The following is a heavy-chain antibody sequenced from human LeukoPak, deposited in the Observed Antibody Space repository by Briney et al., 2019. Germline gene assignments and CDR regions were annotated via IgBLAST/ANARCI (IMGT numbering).Heavy chain of an antibody. V-gene: IGHV4-59*01. J-gene: IGHJ5*02. D-gene: IGHD5-18*01. Sequence: PSETLPLTCTVSGGSISSYYWSWIRQPPGKGLEWIGYIYYSGSTNYNPSLKSRVTISVDTSKNQFSLKLSSVTAADTAVYYCARAGYSYGYGWFDPWGQGTLVTVSS. CDR1: GGSISSYY. CDR2: IYYSGST. CDR3: ARAGYSYGYGWFDP.